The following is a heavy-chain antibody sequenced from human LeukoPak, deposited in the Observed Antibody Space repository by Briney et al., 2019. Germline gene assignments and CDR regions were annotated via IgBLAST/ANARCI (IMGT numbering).Heavy chain of an antibody. Sequence: ASVKVSCKASGYIFTDYYMHWVRQAPGQELGWMGRINPNSGGTNYAQKFQGRVTMTRDTSISTAYTEISRLTYDDTAVYYCGRGIQSFDPWGQGTLVTVSS. CDR2: INPNSGGT. V-gene: IGHV1/OR15-1*01. CDR3: GRGIQSFDP. CDR1: GYIFTDYY. J-gene: IGHJ5*02.